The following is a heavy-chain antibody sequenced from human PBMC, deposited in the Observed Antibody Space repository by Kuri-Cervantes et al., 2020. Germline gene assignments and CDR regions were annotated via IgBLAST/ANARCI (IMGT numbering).Heavy chain of an antibody. Sequence: GESLKISCAAPGFTFSSYEMNWVRQAPGKGLEWVSAITGSGDTTYYTDSVKGRFTISRDNAKNSLYLQMNSLRAEDTAVYYCARAWRSRIAFDIWGQGTMVTVSS. J-gene: IGHJ3*02. V-gene: IGHV3-48*03. D-gene: IGHD5-24*01. CDR2: ITGSGDTT. CDR3: ARAWRSRIAFDI. CDR1: GFTFSSYE.